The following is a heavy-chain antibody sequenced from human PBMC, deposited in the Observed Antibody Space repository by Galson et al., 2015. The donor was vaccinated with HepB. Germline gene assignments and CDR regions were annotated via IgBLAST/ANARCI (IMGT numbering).Heavy chain of an antibody. V-gene: IGHV3-23*01. CDR2: ISGSGGST. CDR3: AKDKAGDKYYYDSSGYYYPRYFDY. J-gene: IGHJ4*02. CDR1: GFTFSSYA. D-gene: IGHD3-22*01. Sequence: SLRLSCAASGFTFSSYAMSWVRQAPGKGLEWVSAISGSGGSTYYADSVKGRFTISRDNSKNTLYLQMNSLRAEDTAVYYCAKDKAGDKYYYDSSGYYYPRYFDYWGQGTLVTVSS.